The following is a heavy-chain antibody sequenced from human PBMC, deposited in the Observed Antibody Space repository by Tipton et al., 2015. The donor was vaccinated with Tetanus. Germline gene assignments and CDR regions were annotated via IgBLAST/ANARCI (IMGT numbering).Heavy chain of an antibody. CDR3: VRGRGLGAYSFGFEY. D-gene: IGHD5-12*01. CDR2: IYKTGDT. Sequence: TLSLTCTVSGGSVSRSFWGWIRQAPGKGLEWIGNIYKTGDTNYNPSLKSRVTMSVNTSKNQVSLKLSSVTAADTAVYYCVRGRGLGAYSFGFEYWGRGALVTVSS. CDR1: GGSVSRSF. V-gene: IGHV4-4*08. J-gene: IGHJ4*02.